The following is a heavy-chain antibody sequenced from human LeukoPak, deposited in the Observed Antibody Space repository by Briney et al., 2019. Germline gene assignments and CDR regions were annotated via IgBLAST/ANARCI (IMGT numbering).Heavy chain of an antibody. Sequence: PSETLSLTCTVSGGPISSGGYYWSWIRQHPGKGPEWIGYIYYSGSTYYNPSLKSRVTISVDTSKNQFSLKLSSVTAADTAVYYCARSASSGYDFGDRGTNFDYWGQGTLVTVSS. D-gene: IGHD5-12*01. CDR1: GGPISSGGYY. CDR2: IYYSGST. V-gene: IGHV4-31*03. CDR3: ARSASSGYDFGDRGTNFDY. J-gene: IGHJ4*02.